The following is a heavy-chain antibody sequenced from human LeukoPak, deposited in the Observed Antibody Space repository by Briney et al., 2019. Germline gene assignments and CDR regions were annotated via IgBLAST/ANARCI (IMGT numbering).Heavy chain of an antibody. CDR2: IYTSGST. CDR3: ARTVPAAGSMDV. CDR1: GGSISSGSYY. J-gene: IGHJ6*04. V-gene: IGHV4-61*02. Sequence: PSETLSLTCTVSGGSISSGSYYWSWIRQPAGKGLEWIGRIYTSGSTNYNPSLKCRVTISVDTSKNQFSLKLSSVTAADTAVYYCARTVPAAGSMDVWGKGTTVTVSS. D-gene: IGHD2-2*01.